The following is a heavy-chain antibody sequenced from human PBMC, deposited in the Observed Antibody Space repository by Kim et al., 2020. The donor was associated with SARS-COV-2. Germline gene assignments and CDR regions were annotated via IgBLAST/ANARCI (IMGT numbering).Heavy chain of an antibody. Sequence: GGSLRLSCAASGFTFSSYCMSWVRQAPGKGLEWVANIKQDGSEKYYVDSVKGRFTISRDNAKNSLYLQMNSLRAEDTAVYYCARVGHSSGWYRGYYFDY. CDR3: ARVGHSSGWYRGYYFDY. J-gene: IGHJ4*01. CDR2: IKQDGSEK. D-gene: IGHD6-19*01. CDR1: GFTFSSYC. V-gene: IGHV3-7*01.